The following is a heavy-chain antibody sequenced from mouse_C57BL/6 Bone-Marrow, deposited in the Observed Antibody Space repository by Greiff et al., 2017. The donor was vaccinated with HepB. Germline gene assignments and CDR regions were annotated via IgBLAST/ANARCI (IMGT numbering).Heavy chain of an antibody. Sequence: DVMLVESGGGLVKPGGSLKLSCAASGFTFSDYGMHWVRQAPEKGLEWVAYISSGSSTIYYADTVKGRFTISRDNAKNTLFLQMTSLRSEDTAMYYCARDYYGSSYWVAYWGQGTLVTVSA. V-gene: IGHV5-17*01. CDR2: ISSGSSTI. J-gene: IGHJ3*01. D-gene: IGHD1-1*01. CDR3: ARDYYGSSYWVAY. CDR1: GFTFSDYG.